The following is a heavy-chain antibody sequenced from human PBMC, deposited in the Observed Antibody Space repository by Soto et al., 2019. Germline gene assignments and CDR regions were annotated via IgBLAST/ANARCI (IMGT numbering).Heavy chain of an antibody. CDR3: ARKGLGITFGGVIVPPTYYFDY. J-gene: IGHJ4*02. V-gene: IGHV4-34*01. Sequence: SETLSLTCAVYGGSFSGYYWSWIRQPPGKGLEWIGEINHSGSTNYNPSLKSRVTISVDTSKNQFSLKLSSVTAADTAVYYCARKGLGITFGGVIVPPTYYFDYWGQGTLVTVSS. D-gene: IGHD3-16*02. CDR1: GGSFSGYY. CDR2: INHSGST.